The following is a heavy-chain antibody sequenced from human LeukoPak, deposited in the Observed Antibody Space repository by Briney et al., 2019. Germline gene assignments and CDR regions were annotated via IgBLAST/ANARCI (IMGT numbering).Heavy chain of an antibody. CDR2: IYTSGST. J-gene: IGHJ6*03. CDR3: ARLGGYQVGHYYYYMDV. Sequence: PSQTLSLTCTVSGGSISSGSYYWSWIRQPAGKGLEWIGRIYTSGSTNYNPSLKSRLTISVDTSRNQFSLNLSSVTAADTAVYYCARLGGYQVGHYYYYMDVWGKGTTVTVSS. V-gene: IGHV4-61*02. D-gene: IGHD3-16*02. CDR1: GGSISSGSYY.